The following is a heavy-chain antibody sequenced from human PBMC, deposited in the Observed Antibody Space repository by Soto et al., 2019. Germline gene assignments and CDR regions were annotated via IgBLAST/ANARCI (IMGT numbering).Heavy chain of an antibody. Sequence: ASLKVSCKASRYTFTGYYMHWLRQAPGQGLEWMGWINPNSGGTNYSQKIQGRVTMTRDTSISTAYMELSRLRSDDTAVYYCARDIMVRGVIIRPDWYFDLWGRGTLVTVSS. V-gene: IGHV1-2*02. CDR3: ARDIMVRGVIIRPDWYFDL. D-gene: IGHD3-10*01. CDR1: RYTFTGYY. J-gene: IGHJ2*01. CDR2: INPNSGGT.